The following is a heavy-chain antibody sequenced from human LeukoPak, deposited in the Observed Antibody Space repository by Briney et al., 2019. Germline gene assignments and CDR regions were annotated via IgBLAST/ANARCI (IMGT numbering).Heavy chain of an antibody. CDR1: GFTFSSYA. CDR3: AKDAWGYSYGHSDY. D-gene: IGHD5-18*01. V-gene: IGHV3-23*01. J-gene: IGHJ4*02. Sequence: GGSLRPSCAASGFTFSSYAMTWVRQAPGKGLEWVSTISASGGSTYYADSVKSRFTISRDNSKNTLYLQMNSLRAEDTAVYYCAKDAWGYSYGHSDYWGQGTLVTVSS. CDR2: ISASGGST.